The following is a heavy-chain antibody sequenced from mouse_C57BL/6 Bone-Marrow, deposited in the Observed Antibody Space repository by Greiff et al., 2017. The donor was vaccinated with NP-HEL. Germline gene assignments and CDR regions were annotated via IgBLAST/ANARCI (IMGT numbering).Heavy chain of an antibody. D-gene: IGHD1-1*02. CDR2: INPNNGGT. J-gene: IGHJ2*01. Sequence: EVQLQQSGPELVKPGASVKISCKASGYTFTDYYMNWVKQSPGKSLEWIGDINPNNGGTSYNQKFKGKATLTVDKSSSTAYMGLRSLTSEDSAVYYCARVGFDYFDYWGQGTTLTVAS. CDR1: GYTFTDYY. CDR3: ARVGFDYFDY. V-gene: IGHV1-26*01.